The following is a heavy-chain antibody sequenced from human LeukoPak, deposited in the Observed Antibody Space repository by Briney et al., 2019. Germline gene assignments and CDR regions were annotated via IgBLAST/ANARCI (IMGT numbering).Heavy chain of an antibody. CDR1: GGSFSGYY. CDR3: ARGLYSSGWPFDY. D-gene: IGHD6-19*01. CDR2: INHSGST. Sequence: PSETLSLTCAVYGGSFSGYYWSWIRQPPGKGLEWIGGINHSGSTNYNPSLKSRVTISVDTSKNQFSLKLSSVTAADTAVYHCARGLYSSGWPFDYWGQGTLVTVSS. V-gene: IGHV4-34*01. J-gene: IGHJ4*02.